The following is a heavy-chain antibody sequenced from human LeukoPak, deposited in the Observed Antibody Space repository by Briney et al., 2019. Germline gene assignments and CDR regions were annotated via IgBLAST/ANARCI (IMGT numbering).Heavy chain of an antibody. J-gene: IGHJ4*02. CDR2: ISAHNGNT. CDR3: ARVRGYCSITSCPSPIDY. D-gene: IGHD2-2*01. CDR1: GYTFTSYG. Sequence: ASVKVSCKASGYTFTSYGISWVRQTPGQGLEWMGWISAHNGNTNYAQKLQGRVTMTTDTSTSTAYMELRSLRSDDTAVYYCARVRGYCSITSCPSPIDYWGQGTLVTVSS. V-gene: IGHV1-18*01.